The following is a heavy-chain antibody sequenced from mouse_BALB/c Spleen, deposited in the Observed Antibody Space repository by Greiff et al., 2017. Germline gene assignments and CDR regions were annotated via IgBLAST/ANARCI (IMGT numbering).Heavy chain of an antibody. CDR1: GYTFTSYW. CDR2: INPSTGYT. Sequence: VQLQQSGAELAKPGASVKMSCKASGYTFTSYWMHWVKQRPGQGLEWIGYINPSTGYTEYNQKFKDKATLTADKSSSTAYMQLSSLTSEDSAVYYCAYDGYYFDYWGQGTTLTVSS. CDR3: AYDGYYFDY. D-gene: IGHD2-3*01. J-gene: IGHJ2*01. V-gene: IGHV1-7*01.